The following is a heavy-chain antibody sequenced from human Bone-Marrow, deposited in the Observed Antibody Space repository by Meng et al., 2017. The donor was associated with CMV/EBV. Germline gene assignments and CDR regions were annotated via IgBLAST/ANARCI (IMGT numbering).Heavy chain of an antibody. CDR2: LSVYNRGS. V-gene: IGHV1-18*04. D-gene: IGHD3-9*01. CDR1: GFTYTNYD. Sequence: ASVKVSCKASGFTYTNYDFTWVRQAPGRGLESMGWLSVYNRGSSYARNLQGRVSITTDTSTSTVYMELRSLGPDDTAFYYCARGRGDSKFDTWGQGTVVTVSS. J-gene: IGHJ4*02. CDR3: ARGRGDSKFDT.